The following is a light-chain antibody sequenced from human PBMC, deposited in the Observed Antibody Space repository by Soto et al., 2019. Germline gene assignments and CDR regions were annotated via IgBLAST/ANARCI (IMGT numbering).Light chain of an antibody. Sequence: QSPLSLPVPPGAPASISYSPSKIVLHSNGYNYLDWYLQKPGQSPQLLIYLGFNRASGVPDRFSGSGSGTDFTLKISRVEAEDVGVYYCMQALQTPYTFGQGTRLEI. CDR3: MQALQTPYT. CDR2: LGF. V-gene: IGKV2-28*01. J-gene: IGKJ5*01. CDR1: KIVLHSNGYNY.